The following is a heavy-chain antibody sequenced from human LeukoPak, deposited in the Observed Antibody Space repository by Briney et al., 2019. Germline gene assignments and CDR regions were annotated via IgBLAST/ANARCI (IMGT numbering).Heavy chain of an antibody. CDR2: IHHSGST. J-gene: IGHJ4*02. CDR3: AREGRTTVTTTSD. CDR1: GYSISGGYY. D-gene: IGHD4-17*01. V-gene: IGHV4-38-2*02. Sequence: SETLSLTCTVSGYSISGGYYWGWIRQPPGKGLEWIGSIHHSGSTYYNPSLKSRVTISVDTSKNQFSLKLSSVTAADTAVYYCAREGRTTVTTTSDWGQGTLVTVSS.